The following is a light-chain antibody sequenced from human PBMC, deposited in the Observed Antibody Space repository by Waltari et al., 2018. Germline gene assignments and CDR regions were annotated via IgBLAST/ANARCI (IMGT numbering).Light chain of an antibody. J-gene: IGKJ1*01. CDR1: QSVSSSH. CDR3: QEYGTSRT. Sequence: EIVLTQSPGTLSLSLGERATLSCRASQSVSSSHLAWYQQKPGQAPRLLIHTVNRRASGIPDRFSGSGSGTDFTLTISRLEPEDFAVYYCQEYGTSRTFGQGTKVEI. V-gene: IGKV3-20*01. CDR2: TVN.